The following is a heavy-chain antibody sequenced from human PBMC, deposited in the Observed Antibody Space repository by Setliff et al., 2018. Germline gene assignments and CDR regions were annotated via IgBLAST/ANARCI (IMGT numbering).Heavy chain of an antibody. D-gene: IGHD3-10*01. CDR3: ARRWNFGPDGSGIHDGFDM. CDR2: INHYGST. CDR1: DGSFSDYY. J-gene: IGHJ3*02. Sequence: SETLSLTCAVYDGSFSDYYWSWIRQPPGKGLEWIGEINHYGSTKYKSSLKSRVTISVDTPKNQFSLKLHSVTAADTAVYYCARRWNFGPDGSGIHDGFDMWGQGTMVTVSS. V-gene: IGHV4-34*01.